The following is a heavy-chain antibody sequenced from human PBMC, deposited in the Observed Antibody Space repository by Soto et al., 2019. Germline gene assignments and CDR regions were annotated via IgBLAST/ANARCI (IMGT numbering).Heavy chain of an antibody. D-gene: IGHD6-19*01. V-gene: IGHV3-33*01. Sequence: QVQLVESGGGVVQPGRSLRLSCAASGFTFSSYGMHWVRQAPGKGLEWVAVIWYDGSNKYYADSVKGRFTISRDNSKNTLYLQMNSLRAEDTAVYYCARSSDWDDAFDIWGQGTMVTVSS. J-gene: IGHJ3*02. CDR2: IWYDGSNK. CDR3: ARSSDWDDAFDI. CDR1: GFTFSSYG.